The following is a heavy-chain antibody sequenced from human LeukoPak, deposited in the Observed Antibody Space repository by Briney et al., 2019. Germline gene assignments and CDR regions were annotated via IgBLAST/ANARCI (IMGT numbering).Heavy chain of an antibody. CDR3: ARVWGYSSGWPVTDFDY. J-gene: IGHJ4*02. Sequence: PGGSLRLSCAASGFTFSSYAMHWVRQAPGKGLEWVAVISYDGSNKYYADSVKGRFTISRDNSKNTLYLQMNSLRAEDTAVYYCARVWGYSSGWPVTDFDYWGQGTLVTVSS. CDR2: ISYDGSNK. V-gene: IGHV3-30-3*01. CDR1: GFTFSSYA. D-gene: IGHD6-19*01.